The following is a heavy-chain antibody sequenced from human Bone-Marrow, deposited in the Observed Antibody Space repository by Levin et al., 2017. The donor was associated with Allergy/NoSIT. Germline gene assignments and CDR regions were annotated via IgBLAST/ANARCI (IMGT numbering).Heavy chain of an antibody. CDR1: GGTFSRFA. CDR2: IIPIIGLP. J-gene: IGHJ4*02. V-gene: IGHV1-69*04. D-gene: IGHD5-12*01. Sequence: VASVKVSCKASGGTFSRFAISWVRQAPGQGLEWMGRIIPIIGLPDYAQRFQDRITITADRSASTAFLAMRSLRSEDTAVYDCAGPMSTGATRGLDYWGQGSLITVSS. CDR3: AGPMSTGATRGLDY.